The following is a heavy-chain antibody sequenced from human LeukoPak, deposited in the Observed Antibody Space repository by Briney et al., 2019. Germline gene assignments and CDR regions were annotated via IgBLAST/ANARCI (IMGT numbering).Heavy chain of an antibody. V-gene: IGHV3-33*06. CDR3: AKDVRWLQPPDY. J-gene: IGHJ4*02. CDR2: IWYDGSNK. D-gene: IGHD5-24*01. CDR1: GFTFSTYG. Sequence: PGGSLRRSCAASGFTFSTYGMHWVRQAPGKGLVGGAVIWYDGSNKYYADSVKGRFTISRDNSKNTLYLQMNSLRAEDTAVYYCAKDVRWLQPPDYWGQGTLVTVSS.